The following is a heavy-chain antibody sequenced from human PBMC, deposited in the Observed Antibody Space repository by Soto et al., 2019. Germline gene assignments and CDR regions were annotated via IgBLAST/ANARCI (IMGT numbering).Heavy chain of an antibody. CDR1: GFAFNTHW. Sequence: GGSLRLSCTASGFAFNTHWMHWVRQAPGKGLVWVSRIYFDGITTNYADSVKGRLAVSRDNAKNTVYLHVNTLRDEDTAVYYCARGGAMGVDYWGQGTLVTVSS. CDR2: IYFDGITT. D-gene: IGHD1-26*01. J-gene: IGHJ4*02. V-gene: IGHV3-74*01. CDR3: ARGGAMGVDY.